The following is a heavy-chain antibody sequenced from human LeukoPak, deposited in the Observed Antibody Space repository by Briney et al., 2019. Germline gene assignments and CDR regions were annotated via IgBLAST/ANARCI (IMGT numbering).Heavy chain of an antibody. V-gene: IGHV4-59*01. CDR3: ARAQYYYYYYMDV. CDR1: GSSISSYY. CDR2: IYYSGST. J-gene: IGHJ6*03. Sequence: SETLSLTCTVSGSSISSYYWSWIRQPPGKGLEWIGYIYYSGSTNYNPSLKSRVTISVDTSKNQFSLKLSSVTAADTAVYYCARAQYYYYYYMDVWGKGTTVTVSS.